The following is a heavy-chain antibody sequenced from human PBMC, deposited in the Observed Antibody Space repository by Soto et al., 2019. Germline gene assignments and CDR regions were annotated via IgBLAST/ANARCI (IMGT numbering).Heavy chain of an antibody. CDR2: INSDGSST. V-gene: IGHV3-74*01. Sequence: GSLRLSCAASGFTFSSYWMHWVRQAPGKGLVWVSRINSDGSSTSYADSVKGRFTISRDNAKNTLYLQMNSLRAEDTAVYYCARASPAARRIDYWGQGTLVTVSS. J-gene: IGHJ4*02. CDR1: GFTFSSYW. D-gene: IGHD6-6*01. CDR3: ARASPAARRIDY.